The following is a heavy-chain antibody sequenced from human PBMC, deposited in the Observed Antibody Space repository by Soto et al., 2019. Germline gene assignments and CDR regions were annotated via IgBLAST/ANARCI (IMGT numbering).Heavy chain of an antibody. J-gene: IGHJ6*02. Sequence: GGSLRLSCAASGFTFSSYGMHWVRQAPGKGLEWVAVIWYDGSNKYYADSVKGRFTISRDNSKNTLYLQMNSLRAEDTAVYYCAREDGGRAGWYHNYYYYGMDVWGQGTTVTVSS. D-gene: IGHD6-19*01. CDR1: GFTFSSYG. CDR3: AREDGGRAGWYHNYYYYGMDV. V-gene: IGHV3-33*01. CDR2: IWYDGSNK.